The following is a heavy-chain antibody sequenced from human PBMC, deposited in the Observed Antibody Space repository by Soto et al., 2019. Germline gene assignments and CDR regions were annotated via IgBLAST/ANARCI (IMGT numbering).Heavy chain of an antibody. Sequence: GESLKISCKGSGYSFTNYWNGWVRQMPGKGLEWMGIIYPGDSDTRYSPSFQGQVTLSADKSISTAYLQCSSLKASDTAMYYCGIPFISTTVTIGCALDIWGQGTMVTVSS. D-gene: IGHD4-17*01. J-gene: IGHJ3*02. CDR1: GYSFTNYW. CDR2: IYPGDSDT. V-gene: IGHV5-51*01. CDR3: GIPFISTTVTIGCALDI.